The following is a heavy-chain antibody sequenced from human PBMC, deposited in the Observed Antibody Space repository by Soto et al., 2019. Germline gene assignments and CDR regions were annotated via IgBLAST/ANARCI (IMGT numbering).Heavy chain of an antibody. D-gene: IGHD3-3*01. Sequence: QVQLVQSGAEVKKPGASVKVSCKASGYTFTSYGISWVRQAPGQGLEWMGWISAYNGNTNYAQKLQGRVTMTTDTSTSTAYMELRSLRSDDPAVYYCAGGLSYYDFWSGYYTYFDYWGQGTLVTVSS. CDR3: AGGLSYYDFWSGYYTYFDY. J-gene: IGHJ4*02. CDR1: GYTFTSYG. CDR2: ISAYNGNT. V-gene: IGHV1-18*01.